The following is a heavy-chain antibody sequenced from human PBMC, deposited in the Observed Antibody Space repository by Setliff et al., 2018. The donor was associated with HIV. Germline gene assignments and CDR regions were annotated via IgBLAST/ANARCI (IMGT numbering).Heavy chain of an antibody. Sequence: TLSLTCAVYGESFSGYYWSWIRQPPGEGLEWIGEINHSGSTNYNPSLKSRVTISVDTSKNQFSLKLTSVTAADTAVYYCARDPKHSSSGDLEYWSQGTLVTVS. CDR3: ARDPKHSSSGDLEY. J-gene: IGHJ4*02. V-gene: IGHV4-34*01. CDR2: INHSGST. CDR1: GESFSGYY. D-gene: IGHD3-22*01.